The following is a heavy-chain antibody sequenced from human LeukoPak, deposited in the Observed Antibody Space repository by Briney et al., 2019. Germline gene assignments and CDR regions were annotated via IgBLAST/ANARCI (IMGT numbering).Heavy chain of an antibody. J-gene: IGHJ4*02. CDR1: GYAFTVYY. CDR2: INPNSGGT. V-gene: IGHV1-2*02. D-gene: IGHD4-17*01. Sequence: ASVKVSCNAAGYAFTVYYIYWVRQGPGPGLEWMGWINPNSGGTNYAQKFQGRVTMTRDTSISTAYMELSRLRSDDTAVYYCAREVAVTTPIDYWGQGTLVTVSS. CDR3: AREVAVTTPIDY.